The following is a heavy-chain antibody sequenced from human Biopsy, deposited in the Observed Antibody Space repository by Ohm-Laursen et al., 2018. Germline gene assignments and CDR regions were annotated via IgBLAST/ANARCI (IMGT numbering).Heavy chain of an antibody. J-gene: IGHJ4*02. V-gene: IGHV3-11*01. CDR2: ISGIGDTT. D-gene: IGHD3-16*01. Sequence: SLRLSCTASGFTLSDYYMSWIRQAPGRGLEWVSHISGIGDTTYYADSVKGRFTISRDNSKNSLYLQMNSLRAEDTAVYYCARDLTWGSYFDSWGQGSLVTVSS. CDR1: GFTLSDYY. CDR3: ARDLTWGSYFDS.